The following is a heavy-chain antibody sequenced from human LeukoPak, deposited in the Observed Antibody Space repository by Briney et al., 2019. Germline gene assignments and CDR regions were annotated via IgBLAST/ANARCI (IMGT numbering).Heavy chain of an antibody. CDR2: ISGSGGST. CDR1: AFTSSSYT. J-gene: IGHJ6*02. Sequence: PGVSLSFYAAAAAFTSSSYTRSWLRPAPGKGLEGVSVISGSGGSTYYTDLVTGGFGISKGNSKQTLYLNMNRVRAEDTAVYYCAIREFGELQNGLYHYCGMDVWGQGTTVTVS. CDR3: AIREFGELQNGLYHYCGMDV. V-gene: IGHV3-23*01. D-gene: IGHD3-10*01.